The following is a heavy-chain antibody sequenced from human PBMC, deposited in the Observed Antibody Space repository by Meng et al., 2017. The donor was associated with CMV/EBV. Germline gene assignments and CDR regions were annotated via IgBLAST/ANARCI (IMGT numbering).Heavy chain of an antibody. D-gene: IGHD1-26*01. CDR2: IKQDGSEK. CDR1: GFTFSSYW. J-gene: IGHJ4*02. V-gene: IGHV3-7*01. CDR3: ARDVVGAEAYFDY. Sequence: GESLKISCAASGFTFSSYWMRWVRQAPGKGLEWVANIKQDGSEKYYVDSVKGRFTISRDNAKNSLYLQMNSLRAEDTAVYYCARDVVGAEAYFDYWGQGTLVTVSS.